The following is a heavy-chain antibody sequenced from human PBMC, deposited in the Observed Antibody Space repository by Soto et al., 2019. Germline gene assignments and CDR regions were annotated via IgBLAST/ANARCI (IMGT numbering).Heavy chain of an antibody. CDR3: VRSSIEPRVFMYPFDY. CDR1: GGSMISYY. D-gene: IGHD6-6*01. V-gene: IGHV4-59*08. Sequence: PSETLSLTCTVSGGSMISYYWSWIRQPPGRGLEWIGFIYYAGSTKYNPSLNSRVTISVDTSKNQFSLTVTSVTAADTAVYYCVRSSIEPRVFMYPFDYWGQGILVTVSS. J-gene: IGHJ4*02. CDR2: IYYAGST.